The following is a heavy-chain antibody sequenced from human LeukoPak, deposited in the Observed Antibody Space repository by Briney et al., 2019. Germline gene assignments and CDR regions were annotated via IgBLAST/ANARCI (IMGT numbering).Heavy chain of an antibody. CDR3: ASSPLADYDFWSGYINTPYYFDY. CDR1: GGSFSGYY. J-gene: IGHJ4*02. V-gene: IGHV4-34*01. D-gene: IGHD3-3*01. Sequence: PSETLSLTCAVYGGSFSGYYWSRIRQPPGKGLEWIGEINHSGSTNYNPSLKSRVTISVDTSKNQFSLKLSSVTAADTAVYYCASSPLADYDFWSGYINTPYYFDYWGQGTLVTVSS. CDR2: INHSGST.